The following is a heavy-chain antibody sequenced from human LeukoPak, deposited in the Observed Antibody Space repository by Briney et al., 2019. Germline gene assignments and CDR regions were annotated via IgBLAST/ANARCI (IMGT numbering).Heavy chain of an antibody. D-gene: IGHD6-13*01. J-gene: IGHJ4*02. Sequence: EGSLRLSCAASGFTFDDYGMSWVRQAPGKGLEWVSYISSRSATIYYADSVKGRFTISRDNAKNSLYLQMNSLRAEDTAVYYCARDPLSSSSFDLWGQGTLVTVSS. CDR3: ARDPLSSSSFDL. CDR2: ISSRSATI. V-gene: IGHV3-48*01. CDR1: GFTFDDYG.